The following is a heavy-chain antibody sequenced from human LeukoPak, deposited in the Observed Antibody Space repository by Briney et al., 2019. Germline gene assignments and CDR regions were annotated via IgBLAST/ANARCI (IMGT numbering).Heavy chain of an antibody. V-gene: IGHV4-61*01. CDR3: ARDYYDSSGYVTFDY. CDR2: IYYSGST. D-gene: IGHD3-22*01. J-gene: IGHJ4*02. CDR1: GGSVSSVSYY. Sequence: SETLSLTCTVSGGSVSSVSYYWSWIRQPPGKGLEWIGYIYYSGSTNYNPSLKSRVTISVDTSKNQFSLKLSSVTAADTAVYYCARDYYDSSGYVTFDYWGQGTLVTVSS.